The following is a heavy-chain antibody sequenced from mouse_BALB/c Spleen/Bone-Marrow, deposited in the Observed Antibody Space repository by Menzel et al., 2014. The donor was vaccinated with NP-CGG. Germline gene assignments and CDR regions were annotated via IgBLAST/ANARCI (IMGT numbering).Heavy chain of an antibody. CDR2: INPDSSTI. D-gene: IGHD1-1*01. V-gene: IGHV4-1*02. J-gene: IGHJ1*01. CDR1: GFDFSRYW. Sequence: EVKLMESGGGLVQPGGSLKLSCAASGFDFSRYWMSWVRQAPGKGLEWIGEINPDSSTINYTPSLKDKFIISRDNAKNTLSLQMSKVRSEDTALYYCARLNYYGSLFVWGAGPTVTVSS. CDR3: ARLNYYGSLFV.